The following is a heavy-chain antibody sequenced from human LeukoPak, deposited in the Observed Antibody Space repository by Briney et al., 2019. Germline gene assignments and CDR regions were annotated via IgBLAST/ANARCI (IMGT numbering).Heavy chain of an antibody. CDR3: TTDRYYDNSELQFQH. Sequence: GGSLRLSCATSGFTLNNAWMSWVRQAPGKGLEWLGRIKRETDGGTIDYAAPVKGRFTISRDDSRNTLYLQMDSLRIEDTAVYYCTTDRYYDNSELQFQHWGQGTLVTVSS. J-gene: IGHJ1*01. D-gene: IGHD3-22*01. CDR2: IKRETDGGTI. V-gene: IGHV3-15*01. CDR1: GFTLNNAW.